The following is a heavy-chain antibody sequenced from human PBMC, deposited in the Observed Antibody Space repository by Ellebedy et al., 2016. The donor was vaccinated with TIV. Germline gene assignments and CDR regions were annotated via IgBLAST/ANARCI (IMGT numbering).Heavy chain of an antibody. Sequence: MPGGSLRLSCVVYGGSFSGNYWSWIRQPPGKGLEWIGYIYYSGSTNYNPSLKSRVTISVDTSKNQLSLKLSSVTAADTAMYYCASGLGVRRMNAFDIWGQGTMVTVSS. D-gene: IGHD2-8*02. CDR1: GGSFSGNY. CDR3: ASGLGVRRMNAFDI. V-gene: IGHV4-59*12. J-gene: IGHJ3*02. CDR2: IYYSGST.